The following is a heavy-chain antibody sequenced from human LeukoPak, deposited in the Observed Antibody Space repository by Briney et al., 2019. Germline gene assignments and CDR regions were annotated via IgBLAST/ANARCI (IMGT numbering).Heavy chain of an antibody. CDR1: GGSISSSSYY. CDR3: ARGYSSSWYNWFDP. Sequence: SETLSLTCTVSGGSISSSSYYWSWIRQPPGKGLEWIGRIYTSGSTNYNPSLKSRVTISVDTSKNQFSLKLSSVTAADTAVYYCARGYSSSWYNWFDPWGQGTLVTVSS. J-gene: IGHJ5*02. CDR2: IYTSGST. D-gene: IGHD6-13*01. V-gene: IGHV4-61*02.